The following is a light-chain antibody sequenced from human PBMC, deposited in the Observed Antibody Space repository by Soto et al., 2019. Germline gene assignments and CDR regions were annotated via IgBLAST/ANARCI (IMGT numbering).Light chain of an antibody. J-gene: IGLJ1*01. V-gene: IGLV2-14*01. CDR2: EVS. Sequence: QSVLIQPASVSGSPGQSVTISCTGTSSDVGGYNYVSWYQQHPGKAPKLTIYEVSNRPSGVSSRFSGSKSGNTASLTISGLQAEDEADYYCSSYSSFSTLGVFGTGTKVTVL. CDR3: SSYSSFSTLGV. CDR1: SSDVGGYNY.